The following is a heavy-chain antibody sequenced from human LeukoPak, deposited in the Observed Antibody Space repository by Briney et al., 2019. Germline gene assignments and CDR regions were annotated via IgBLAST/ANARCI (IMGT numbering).Heavy chain of an antibody. J-gene: IGHJ6*02. D-gene: IGHD4-17*01. CDR1: GFTFSSYA. V-gene: IGHV3-7*01. CDR3: ARDPDYGDYEPYYYYYGMDV. CDR2: IKQDGSEK. Sequence: PGGSLRLSCAASGFTFSSYAMSWVRQAPGKGLEWVANIKQDGSEKYYVDSVKGRFTISRDNAKNSLYLQMNSLRAEDTAVYYCARDPDYGDYEPYYYYYGMDVWGQGTTVTVSS.